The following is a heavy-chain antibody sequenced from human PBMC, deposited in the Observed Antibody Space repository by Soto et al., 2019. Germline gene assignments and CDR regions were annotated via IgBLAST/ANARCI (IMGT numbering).Heavy chain of an antibody. J-gene: IGHJ6*02. CDR3: ARAYGYCSSTSCYSYYYYGMDV. CDR1: GGTFISYA. V-gene: IGHV1-69*01. CDR2: IIPIFGTA. D-gene: IGHD2-2*03. Sequence: QVQLVQSGAEVKKPGSSVKVSCKASGGTFISYAISWVRQAPGQGLEWMGGIIPIFGTANYAQKFQGRVTITADESTSTAYMELSSLRSEDTAVYYCARAYGYCSSTSCYSYYYYGMDVWGQGTTVTVSS.